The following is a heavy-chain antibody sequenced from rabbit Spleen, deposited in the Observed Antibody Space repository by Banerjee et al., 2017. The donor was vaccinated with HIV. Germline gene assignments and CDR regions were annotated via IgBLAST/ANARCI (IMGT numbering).Heavy chain of an antibody. CDR1: GFSFSSNDY. D-gene: IGHD1-1*01. Sequence: QSLEESGGDLVKPGASLTLTCTASGFSFSSNDYMCWVRQAPGKGLEWISCIGGSSSGFTYSATWAKGRFTCSKTSSTTVTLQMTSLTVADTATYFCARDLVAVIGWNFNLWGPGTLVTVS. J-gene: IGHJ4*01. CDR3: ARDLVAVIGWNFNL. V-gene: IGHV1S40*01. CDR2: IGGSSSGFT.